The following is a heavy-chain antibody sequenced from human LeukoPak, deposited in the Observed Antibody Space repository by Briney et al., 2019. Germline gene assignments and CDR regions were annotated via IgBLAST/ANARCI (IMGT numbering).Heavy chain of an antibody. Sequence: MASETLSLTCTVSGGSISSYYWSWIRQPPGKGLEWIGYIYYSGSTNYNPSLKSRVTISVDTSKNQFSLKLSSVTAADTAVYYCAGVEMATMAFDYWGQGTLVTVSS. CDR2: IYYSGST. CDR1: GGSISSYY. D-gene: IGHD5-12*01. CDR3: AGVEMATMAFDY. J-gene: IGHJ4*02. V-gene: IGHV4-59*01.